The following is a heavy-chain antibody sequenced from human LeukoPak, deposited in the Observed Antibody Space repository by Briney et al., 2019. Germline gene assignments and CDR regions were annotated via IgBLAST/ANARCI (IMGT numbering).Heavy chain of an antibody. CDR1: GASITTTTNS. CDR2: IYYSGST. V-gene: IGHV4-61*05. J-gene: IGHJ6*03. D-gene: IGHD2-2*01. Sequence: SETLSLTCNVSGASITTTTNSWGWAWIRQPPGKGLEWIGYIYYSGSTNYNPSLKSRVTISVDTSKNQFSLKLSSVTAADTAVYYCARATLAVVPAAIVYYYYMDVWGKGTTVTISS. CDR3: ARATLAVVPAAIVYYYYMDV.